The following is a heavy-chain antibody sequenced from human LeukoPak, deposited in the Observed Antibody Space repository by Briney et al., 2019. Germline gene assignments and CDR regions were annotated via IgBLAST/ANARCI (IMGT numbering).Heavy chain of an antibody. J-gene: IGHJ4*02. CDR3: ANSASTSYYFDY. D-gene: IGHD6-19*01. CDR1: GFTFSSHG. Sequence: GGSLRLSCAASGFTFSSHGMHWARQAPGKGLEWVAAISYDGNNKYYGDSVKGRFTISRDNSGDTLYLQMNTLRAEDTAVYYCANSASTSYYFDYWGQGTLVTVSS. CDR2: ISYDGNNK. V-gene: IGHV3-30*18.